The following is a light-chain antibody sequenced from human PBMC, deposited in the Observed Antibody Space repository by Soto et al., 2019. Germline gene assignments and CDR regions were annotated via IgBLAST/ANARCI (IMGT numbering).Light chain of an antibody. Sequence: GERDPITCRASQSISSYLNWYQQKPGKAPKLLIYKASSLESGVPSRFSGSGSGTEFTLTISSLQPEDFTPYYCLLHNSYPLSFGGGSMVDI. V-gene: IGKV1-5*03. CDR3: LLHNSYPLS. CDR1: QSISSY. CDR2: KAS. J-gene: IGKJ4*01.